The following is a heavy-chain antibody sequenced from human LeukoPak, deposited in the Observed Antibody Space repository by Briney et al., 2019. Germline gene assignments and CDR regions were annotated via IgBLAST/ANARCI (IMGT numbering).Heavy chain of an antibody. CDR1: GGSISRNY. J-gene: IGHJ2*01. D-gene: IGHD2/OR15-2a*01. CDR2: IYYSETT. Sequence: NPSETLSLTCTVSGGSISRNYWNWIRQPPGKGLEWIGNIYYSETTNYNPSLKSRVSISVDTSKNLLSLKLSSVTAADTAVYYCARGSTSVLWGRGTLVTVSS. V-gene: IGHV4-59*01. CDR3: ARGSTSVL.